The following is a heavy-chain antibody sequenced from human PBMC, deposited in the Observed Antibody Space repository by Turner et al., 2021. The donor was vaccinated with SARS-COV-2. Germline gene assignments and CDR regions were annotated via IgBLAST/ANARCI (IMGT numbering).Heavy chain of an antibody. D-gene: IGHD1-20*01. V-gene: IGHV1-18*01. CDR2: ISAYNGNT. Sequence: QVQLVQSGAEVKKPGASVKVSCKASGYTFTSYDTSWVRQAPGQGLEWMGWISAYNGNTNYAQKLQGRVTMTTETSTNTAYMELRSLRSDDTAVYYCARSYHTSNGILNWFDPWGQGTLVTVSS. CDR3: ARSYHTSNGILNWFDP. J-gene: IGHJ5*02. CDR1: GYTFTSYD.